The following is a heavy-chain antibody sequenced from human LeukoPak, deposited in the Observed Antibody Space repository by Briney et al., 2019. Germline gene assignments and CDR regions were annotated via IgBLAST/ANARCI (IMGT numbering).Heavy chain of an antibody. J-gene: IGHJ6*02. V-gene: IGHV3-53*01. CDR1: GFIVSGDF. CDR2: IYSDGST. Sequence: GGSLRLSCAASGFIVSGDFMSWVRQAPGKGLEWVSVIYSDGSTYYADSVKGRFTISRDNSKNTLDLQMTGLRAEDTAVYYCARDRPSIAVAGGYYYYYGMDVWGQGTTVTVSS. CDR3: ARDRPSIAVAGGYYYYYGMDV. D-gene: IGHD6-19*01.